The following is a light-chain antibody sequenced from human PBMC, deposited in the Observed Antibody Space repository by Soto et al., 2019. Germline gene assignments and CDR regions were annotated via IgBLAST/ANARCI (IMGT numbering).Light chain of an antibody. CDR3: QQYDDLYT. Sequence: EIVMTQSPATLSVSPGERATLSCRASQSVSSNLAWYQQKPGQAPRLLIYGASTRATGLPARFSGSGSGTEFTLTIRSLQSEDFAVYYCQQYDDLYTFGQGTKLEIK. CDR2: GAS. CDR1: QSVSSN. V-gene: IGKV3-15*01. J-gene: IGKJ2*01.